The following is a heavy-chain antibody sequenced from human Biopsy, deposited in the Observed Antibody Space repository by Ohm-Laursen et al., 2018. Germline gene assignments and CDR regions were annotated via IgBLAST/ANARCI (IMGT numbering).Heavy chain of an antibody. D-gene: IGHD6-19*01. V-gene: IGHV3-33*01. CDR1: GFTFGHYA. CDR3: ARGLSSGWYGYFDV. Sequence: SLRLSCAASGFTFGHYAMHWARQAPGKGLEWISLIWYDGTNEDYADSVKGRFTIYRDNSKNTLYLQINTLTLEDTAFYYCARGLSSGWYGYFDVWGRGTLVTVSS. CDR2: IWYDGTNE. J-gene: IGHJ2*01.